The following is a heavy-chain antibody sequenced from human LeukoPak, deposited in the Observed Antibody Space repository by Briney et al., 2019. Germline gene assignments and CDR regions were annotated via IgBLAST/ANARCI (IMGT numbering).Heavy chain of an antibody. CDR2: FYASGTT. CDR1: GVSISNYF. D-gene: IGHD2-21*01. J-gene: IGHJ5*02. Sequence: SETLSLTCNVFGVSISNYFWSWLRQPAGNRLEWIGRFYASGTTYYNPSLRSRVTLSMDTSKNHFSLKLTSVTAADTAVYYCARTHCGGGSCDTFDPWGQGTLVTVSS. CDR3: ARTHCGGGSCDTFDP. V-gene: IGHV4-4*07.